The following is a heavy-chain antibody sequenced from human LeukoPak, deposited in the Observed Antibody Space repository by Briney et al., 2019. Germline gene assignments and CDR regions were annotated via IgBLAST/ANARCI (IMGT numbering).Heavy chain of an antibody. Sequence: PGGSLRLSCAASGFTFSSYAMHWVRQAPDKGLEWVAVISYDGSNKYYADSVKGRFTISRDNSKNTLYLQMNSLRAEDTAVYYCARDPSEALIFDYWGQGTLVTVSS. J-gene: IGHJ4*02. CDR2: ISYDGSNK. V-gene: IGHV3-30-3*01. D-gene: IGHD3-9*01. CDR3: ARDPSEALIFDY. CDR1: GFTFSSYA.